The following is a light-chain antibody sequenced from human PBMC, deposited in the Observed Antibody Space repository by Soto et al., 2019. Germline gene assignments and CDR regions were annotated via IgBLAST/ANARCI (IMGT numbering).Light chain of an antibody. V-gene: IGKV2-28*01. CDR3: MQALQTPWT. CDR1: QSLLHSNGYNY. Sequence: DIVMTQSPLSLPVTPGAPASISCRSSQSLLHSNGYNYLDWYLQKPGQSPQLLIYLGSNRASCVPDRLSGSGSGTDFTLKISRVEAEDVGVYYCMQALQTPWTFGQGTKVEIK. CDR2: LGS. J-gene: IGKJ1*01.